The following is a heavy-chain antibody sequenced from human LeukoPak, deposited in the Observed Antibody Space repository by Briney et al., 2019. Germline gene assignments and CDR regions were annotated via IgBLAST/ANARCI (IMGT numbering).Heavy chain of an antibody. D-gene: IGHD2-2*01. J-gene: IGHJ6*02. CDR1: GGSFSGYY. V-gene: IGHV4-34*01. CDR2: INHSGST. Sequence: SETLSLTCAVYGGSFSGYYWSWIRQPPGKGLEWIGVINHSGSTNYNPSLKSRVTISVDTSKNQFSLKLSSVTAADTAVYYCARERKYCSSTRCYYYYGMDVWGQGTTVTVSS. CDR3: ARERKYCSSTRCYYYYGMDV.